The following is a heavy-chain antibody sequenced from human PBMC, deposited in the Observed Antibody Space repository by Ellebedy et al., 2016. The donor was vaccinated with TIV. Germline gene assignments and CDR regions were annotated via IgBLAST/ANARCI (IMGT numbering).Heavy chain of an antibody. CDR1: GGSFSGYY. CDR3: ARGKGISSSWYGTWFDP. V-gene: IGHV4-34*01. CDR2: INHSGST. J-gene: IGHJ5*02. D-gene: IGHD6-13*01. Sequence: MPSETLSLTCAVYGGSFSGYYWSWIRQPPGKGLEWIGEINHSGSTNYNPSLKSRVTVSVDTFKNQFSLKLSSVTAADTAVYYCARGKGISSSWYGTWFDPWGQGTLVTVSS.